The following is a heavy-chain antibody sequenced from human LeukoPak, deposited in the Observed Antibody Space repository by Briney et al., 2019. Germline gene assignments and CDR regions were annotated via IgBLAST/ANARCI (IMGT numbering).Heavy chain of an antibody. V-gene: IGHV1-69-2*01. CDR3: AIKYCSGGSCYNYYYYVDV. CDR1: GYTFTDYY. CDR2: VDPEDGET. D-gene: IGHD2-15*01. Sequence: AASVKVSCKVSGYTFTDYYMHWVQQAPGKGLEWMGLVDPEDGETIYAEKFQGRVTITADTSTDTAYMELSSLRSGDTAVYYCAIKYCSGGSCYNYYYYVDVWGKGTTVTFSS. J-gene: IGHJ6*03.